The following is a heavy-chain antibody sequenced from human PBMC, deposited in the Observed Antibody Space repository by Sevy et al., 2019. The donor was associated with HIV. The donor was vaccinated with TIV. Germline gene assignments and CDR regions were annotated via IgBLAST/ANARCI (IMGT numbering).Heavy chain of an antibody. Sequence: GGSLRLSCAASGFTFTLYAIHWVRQAPGKGLEWVALISFFGTNKYYADSVKGRFTISRDDSKNTAYLQMNNLRTDDTAVLYYSRVAVTYCAYDGYHRFDYWGQGTQVTVSS. D-gene: IGHD2-21*02. CDR2: ISFFGTNK. V-gene: IGHV3-30-3*01. CDR3: SRVAVTYCAYDGYHRFDY. CDR1: GFTFTLYA. J-gene: IGHJ4*02.